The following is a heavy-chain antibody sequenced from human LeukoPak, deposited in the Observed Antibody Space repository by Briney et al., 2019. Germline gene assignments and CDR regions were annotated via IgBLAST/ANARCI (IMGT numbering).Heavy chain of an antibody. CDR3: ARQTGSGLFILP. D-gene: IGHD3/OR15-3a*01. CDR2: IYSGNT. J-gene: IGHJ4*02. Sequence: PSETLSLTCTASGVCISSSNSYWGWIRQPPGKGLEWIGSIYSGNTYYNASLKSQVSISIDTSKNQFSLRLTSVTAADTAAYYCARQTGSGLFILPGGQGTLVTVSS. V-gene: IGHV4-39*01. CDR1: GVCISSSNSY.